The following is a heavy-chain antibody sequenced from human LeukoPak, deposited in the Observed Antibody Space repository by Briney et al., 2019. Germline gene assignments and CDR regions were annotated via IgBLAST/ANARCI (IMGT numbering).Heavy chain of an antibody. Sequence: SETLSLTCTVSGGSISSSSYYWGWLRQPPGKGLEWIGSIYYSGSTYYNPPLKSRVTISVDTSKNQFSLKLSSVTAADTAVYYCARGSGWYNVYGYWGQGTLVTVSS. CDR1: GGSISSSSYY. D-gene: IGHD6-19*01. CDR3: ARGSGWYNVYGY. V-gene: IGHV4-39*01. CDR2: IYYSGST. J-gene: IGHJ4*02.